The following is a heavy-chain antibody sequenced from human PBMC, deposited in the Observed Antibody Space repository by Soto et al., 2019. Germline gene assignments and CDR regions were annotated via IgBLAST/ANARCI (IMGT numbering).Heavy chain of an antibody. CDR2: IYHSGST. CDR3: ARESLYGGGHYYYYGMDV. D-gene: IGHD2-15*01. V-gene: IGHV4-4*02. CDR1: GGSISSSNW. J-gene: IGHJ6*02. Sequence: QVQLQESGPGLVKPSGTLSLTCAVSGGSISSSNWWSWVRQPPGKGLEWIGEIYHSGSTNYNPSLKSRVTISVDKSKNQFSLKLSSVTAADTAVYYCARESLYGGGHYYYYGMDVWGQGTTVTVSS.